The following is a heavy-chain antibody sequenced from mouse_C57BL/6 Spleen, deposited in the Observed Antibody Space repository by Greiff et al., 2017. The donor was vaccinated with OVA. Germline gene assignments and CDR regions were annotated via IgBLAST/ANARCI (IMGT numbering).Heavy chain of an antibody. CDR2: IHPNSGST. J-gene: IGHJ1*03. V-gene: IGHV1-64*01. Sequence: QVQLQQPGAELVKPGASVKLSCKASGYTFTSYWMHWVKQRPGQGLEWIGMIHPNSGSTNYNEKFKSKDTLTVDKSSSTAYMQLSSLTSEDSAVYYCARDPDYYGSSYWYFDVWGTGTTVTVSS. CDR1: GYTFTSYW. D-gene: IGHD1-1*01. CDR3: ARDPDYYGSSYWYFDV.